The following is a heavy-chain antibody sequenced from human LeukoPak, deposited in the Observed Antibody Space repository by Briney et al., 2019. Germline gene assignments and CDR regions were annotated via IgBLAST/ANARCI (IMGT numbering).Heavy chain of an antibody. J-gene: IGHJ4*02. CDR2: ISSSSSTI. Sequence: GGSLRLSCTASGFIFGDYGMSWFRQAPGKGLEWVSYISSSSSTIYYADSVKGRFTISRDNAKNSLYLQMNSLRAEDTAVYYCARGGRPDYWGQGTLVTVSS. CDR3: ARGGRPDY. D-gene: IGHD3-10*01. CDR1: GFIFGDYG. V-gene: IGHV3-48*01.